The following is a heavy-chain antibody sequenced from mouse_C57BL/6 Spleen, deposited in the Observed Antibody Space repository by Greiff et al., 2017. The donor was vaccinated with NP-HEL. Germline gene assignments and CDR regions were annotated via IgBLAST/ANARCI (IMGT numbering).Heavy chain of an antibody. D-gene: IGHD1-1*01. Sequence: QVQLKQSGAELVRPGTSVKMSCKASGYTFTNYWIGWAKQRPGHGLEWIGDIYPGGGYTNYNEKFKGKATLTADKSSSTAYMQFSSLTSEDSAIYYCARGYYGSSLYWYFDVWGTGTTVTVSS. CDR3: ARGYYGSSLYWYFDV. J-gene: IGHJ1*03. V-gene: IGHV1-63*01. CDR1: GYTFTNYW. CDR2: IYPGGGYT.